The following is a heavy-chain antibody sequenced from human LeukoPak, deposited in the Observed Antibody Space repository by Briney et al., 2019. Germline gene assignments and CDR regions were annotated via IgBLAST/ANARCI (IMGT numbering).Heavy chain of an antibody. Sequence: GGSLRLSCAASGFTFSSYAMSWVRQAPGKGLEWVSAISGSGGSTYYADSVKGRFTISRDNSKNTLYLQMNSLRAEDTAVYYCAKGSPTRYVDHWSSTSCYNPFDFWGQGTLVTVSS. CDR2: ISGSGGST. CDR1: GFTFSSYA. D-gene: IGHD2-2*02. CDR3: AKGSPTRYVDHWSSTSCYNPFDF. V-gene: IGHV3-23*01. J-gene: IGHJ4*02.